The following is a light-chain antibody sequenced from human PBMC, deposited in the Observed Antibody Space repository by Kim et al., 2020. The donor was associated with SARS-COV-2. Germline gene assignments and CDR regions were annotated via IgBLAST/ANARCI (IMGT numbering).Light chain of an antibody. CDR1: QSISND. CDR2: STS. CDR3: QQSYSIPT. Sequence: DIQMTQSPSSLSASVGDRVTITCRASQSISNDLNWYQQIAGKAPKLVIYSTSNLESGVPSRFSGNGSGTDFTLTIDSLQPEDFATYYCQQSYSIPTFGGGTKVDIK. J-gene: IGKJ4*01. V-gene: IGKV1-39*01.